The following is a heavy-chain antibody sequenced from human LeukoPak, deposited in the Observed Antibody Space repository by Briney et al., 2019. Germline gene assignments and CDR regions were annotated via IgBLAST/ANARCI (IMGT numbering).Heavy chain of an antibody. CDR2: INYSGTT. J-gene: IGHJ4*02. D-gene: IGHD6-19*01. CDR3: ARQSPNSSGWYDFDY. V-gene: IGHV4-59*08. Sequence: SETPSLTCSVSGGSISSYHWNWIRQPPGKGLEWIGYINYSGTTNYNPSLKSRVTISIDTSKNQFSLKLSSVTAADTAVYYCARQSPNSSGWYDFDYWGQGTLATVSS. CDR1: GGSISSYH.